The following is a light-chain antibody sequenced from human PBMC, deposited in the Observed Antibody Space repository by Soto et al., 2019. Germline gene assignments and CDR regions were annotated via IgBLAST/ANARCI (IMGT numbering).Light chain of an antibody. V-gene: IGLV2-14*01. Sequence: QAVVTQPASVSGSPGQSITISCTGTSSDLGGYNYVSWYQQHPGKAPKLMIYEVTNRPSGVSNRFSGSKSGNTASLTISGLQAEDEADYYCTSYTTSRTHVVFGGGTKLTVL. CDR1: SSDLGGYNY. CDR2: EVT. J-gene: IGLJ2*01. CDR3: TSYTTSRTHVV.